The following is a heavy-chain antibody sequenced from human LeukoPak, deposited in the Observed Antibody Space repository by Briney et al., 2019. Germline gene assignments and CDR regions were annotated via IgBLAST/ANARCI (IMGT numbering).Heavy chain of an antibody. CDR3: ARRLPTYGMDV. Sequence: AGGSLRLSCAGSGFTFSSYEMNWVHQAPGKGLQWVSYLSRSGNTIYYADSVKGRFTISRDNAGNSLFLQMNSLSAEDTAVYYCARRLPTYGMDVWGQGTMVTVSS. V-gene: IGHV3-48*03. J-gene: IGHJ6*02. CDR1: GFTFSSYE. D-gene: IGHD2-21*02. CDR2: LSRSGNTI.